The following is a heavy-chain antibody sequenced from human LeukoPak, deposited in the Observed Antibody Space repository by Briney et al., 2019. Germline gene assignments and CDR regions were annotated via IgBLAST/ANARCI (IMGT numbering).Heavy chain of an antibody. CDR2: IYYSGST. CDR1: GGSISSYY. D-gene: IGHD2-2*01. V-gene: IGHV4-59*08. CDR3: ARTHTSNYYYGMDV. Sequence: SETLSLTCTVSGGSISSYYWSWIRQPPGKGLEWIGYIYYSGSTNYNPSLKSRVTISVDSSKNQFSLKLSSVTAADTAVYYCARTHTSNYYYGMDVWGQGTTVTVSS. J-gene: IGHJ6*02.